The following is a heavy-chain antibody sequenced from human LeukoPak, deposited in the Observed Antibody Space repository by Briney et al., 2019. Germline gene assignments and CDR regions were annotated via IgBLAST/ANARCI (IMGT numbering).Heavy chain of an antibody. Sequence: GESQKISCKGSGYSFTSYWIGWVRQMPGKGLEWMGIIYPGDSDTRYSPSFQGQVTISADKSISTAYLQWSSLKASDTAMYYCAIPTYYYDSSGYYLGYWGQGTLVTVSS. D-gene: IGHD3-22*01. J-gene: IGHJ4*02. CDR3: AIPTYYYDSSGYYLGY. CDR2: IYPGDSDT. V-gene: IGHV5-51*01. CDR1: GYSFTSYW.